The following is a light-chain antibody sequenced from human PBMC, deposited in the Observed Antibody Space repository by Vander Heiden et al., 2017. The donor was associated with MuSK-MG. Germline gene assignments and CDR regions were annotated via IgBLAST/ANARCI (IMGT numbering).Light chain of an antibody. CDR3: QSSDSSLRDWV. J-gene: IGLJ2*01. Sequence: QSVLTQPPSVSGAPGQRVTISCTGSSSNIGAGSDVHWYQQLSGTDPKLLIYGNTNRPSGVPDRFSGSKSGTSASPAINGLQAEEEADYYCQSSDSSLRDWVVGGGTKLTVL. CDR1: SSNIGAGSD. CDR2: GNT. V-gene: IGLV1-40*01.